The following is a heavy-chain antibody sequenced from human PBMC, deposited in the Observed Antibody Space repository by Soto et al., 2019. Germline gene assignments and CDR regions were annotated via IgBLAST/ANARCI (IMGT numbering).Heavy chain of an antibody. CDR2: IYPGDSET. D-gene: IGHD6-19*01. J-gene: IGHJ2*01. CDR1: GYRFTTYW. V-gene: IGHV5-51*01. Sequence: EVQLVQSGPEVRKPGESLRISCEGSGYRFTTYWIGWVRQMPGKGLEWMGIIYPGDSETSYNPSFQGHVPISADKSNNAAYLQWTSLKASDTATYYCARHLGVTVAGTRWYFDLWGRGTLVTVSS. CDR3: ARHLGVTVAGTRWYFDL.